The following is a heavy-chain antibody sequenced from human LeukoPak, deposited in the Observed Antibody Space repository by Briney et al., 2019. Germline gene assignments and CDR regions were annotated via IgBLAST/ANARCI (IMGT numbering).Heavy chain of an antibody. CDR3: AHRSQPGYSSSFDY. CDR1: GFSLSTRGVG. Sequence: SGPTLVNPTQTLTLTCTFSGFSLSTRGVGVGWIRQPPGKALEWLSLIYWDDDKRYSPSLKSRLTITKDTSKTHVVLTMTNMDPVDTATYYCAHRSQPGYSSSFDYWGQGTLVTVSS. J-gene: IGHJ4*02. V-gene: IGHV2-5*02. D-gene: IGHD6-13*01. CDR2: IYWDDDK.